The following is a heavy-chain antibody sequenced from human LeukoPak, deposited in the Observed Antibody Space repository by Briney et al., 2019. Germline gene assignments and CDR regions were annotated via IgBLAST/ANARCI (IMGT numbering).Heavy chain of an antibody. V-gene: IGHV1-2*02. J-gene: IGHJ6*03. CDR3: ARDYHYDILTGYPRVYYYYYMDV. CDR1: GYTFTDCY. CDR2: INPNSGGT. Sequence: ASVKVSCKASGYTFTDCYIHWVRQAPGQGLEWMGWINPNSGGTNYAQSFQGRVTLTRHTSFSTAYMELSSLRSDDTAVYYCARDYHYDILTGYPRVYYYYYMDVWGKGTTVTISS. D-gene: IGHD3-9*01.